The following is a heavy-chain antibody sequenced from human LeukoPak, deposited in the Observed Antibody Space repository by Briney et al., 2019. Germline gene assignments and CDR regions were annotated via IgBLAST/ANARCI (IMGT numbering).Heavy chain of an antibody. CDR1: GGSFSGYY. D-gene: IGHD3-10*01. V-gene: IGHV4-34*01. CDR2: INHSGST. CDR3: ARDRNTMVRGVISRFDP. J-gene: IGHJ5*02. Sequence: SETLSLTCAVYGGSFSGYYWSWIRQPPGKGLEWIGEINHSGSTNYNPPLKSRVTISVDTSKNQFSLKLSSVTAADTAVYYCARDRNTMVRGVISRFDPWGQGTLVTVSS.